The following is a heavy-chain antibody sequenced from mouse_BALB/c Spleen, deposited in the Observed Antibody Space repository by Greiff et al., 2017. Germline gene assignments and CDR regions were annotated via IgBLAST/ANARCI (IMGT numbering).Heavy chain of an antibody. V-gene: IGHV5-6-5*01. CDR3: ARYDGYSAWFAY. D-gene: IGHD2-3*01. CDR2: ISSGGST. Sequence: DVQLVESGGGLVKPGGSLKLSCAASGFTFSSYAMSWVRQTPEKRLEWVASISSGGSTYYPDSVKGRFTISRDNARNILYLQMSSLRSEDTAMYYCARYDGYSAWFAYWGQGTLVTVSA. CDR1: GFTFSSYA. J-gene: IGHJ3*01.